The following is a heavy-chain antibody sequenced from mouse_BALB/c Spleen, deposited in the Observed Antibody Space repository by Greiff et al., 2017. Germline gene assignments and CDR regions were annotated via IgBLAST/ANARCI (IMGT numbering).Heavy chain of an antibody. Sequence: EVKLMESGGGLVQPGGSMKLSCVASGFTFSNYWMNWVRQSPEKGLEWVAEIRLKSNNYATHYAESVKGRFTISRDDSKSSVYLQMNNLRAEDTGIYYCTRLFYYAMDYWGQGTSVTVSS. CDR3: TRLFYYAMDY. V-gene: IGHV6-6*02. CDR1: GFTFSNYW. J-gene: IGHJ4*01. CDR2: IRLKSNNYAT.